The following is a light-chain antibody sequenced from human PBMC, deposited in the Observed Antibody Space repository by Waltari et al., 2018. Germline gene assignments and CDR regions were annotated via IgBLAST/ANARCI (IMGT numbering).Light chain of an antibody. CDR1: SGHSSNI. J-gene: IGLJ3*02. Sequence: QLVLTQSPSASASLGASVKLTCTLSSGHSSNIIAWLQQQPEKGPRALMKVNSDGSHNKGDGIPDRFSGSRAGAERYLTISSLQSEDEADYYCQTGGHGTWVFGGGTKLTVL. CDR3: QTGGHGTWV. CDR2: VNSDGSH. V-gene: IGLV4-69*01.